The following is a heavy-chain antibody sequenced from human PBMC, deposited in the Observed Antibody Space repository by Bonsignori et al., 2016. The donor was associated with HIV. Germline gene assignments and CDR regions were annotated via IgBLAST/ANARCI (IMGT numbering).Heavy chain of an antibody. D-gene: IGHD4-17*01. CDR2: ISSSGSSI. CDR1: GFTFSRYE. J-gene: IGHJ6*02. V-gene: IGHV3-48*03. CDR3: ARDTGTVTNYYYYGMDV. Sequence: EVKVVQSGGGFVQPGGSLRLSCATSGFTFSRYEMNWVRQAPGNGLEWVSHISSSGSSIFYADSVRGLFTISRDNPNNSLYLQMNNLRAEDTAVYYCARDTGTVTNYYYYGMDVWGQG.